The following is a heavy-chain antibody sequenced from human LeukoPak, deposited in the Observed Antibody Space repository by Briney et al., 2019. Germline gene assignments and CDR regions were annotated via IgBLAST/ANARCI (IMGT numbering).Heavy chain of an antibody. CDR2: ISYDGSNK. J-gene: IGHJ4*02. Sequence: PGRSLRLSCAASGFTSSSYAMHWVRQAPGKGLEWVAVISYDGSNKYYADSVKGRFTISRDNSTNTLYLQMNSLRPEDTVVYYCARAAYERGYFDYWGQGTLVTVSA. V-gene: IGHV3-30*04. CDR1: GFTSSSYA. D-gene: IGHD5-12*01. CDR3: ARAAYERGYFDY.